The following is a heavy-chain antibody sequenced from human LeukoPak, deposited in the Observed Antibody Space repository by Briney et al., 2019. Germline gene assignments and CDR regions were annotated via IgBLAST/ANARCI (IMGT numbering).Heavy chain of an antibody. D-gene: IGHD1-14*01. CDR2: IYYSGST. CDR1: GGSISSSSYY. CDR3: ARDQTNYYMDV. J-gene: IGHJ6*03. V-gene: IGHV4-39*07. Sequence: SETLSLTCTVSGGSISSSSYYWGWIRQPPGKGLEWIGSIYYSGSTYYNPSLKSRVTISVDTSKNQFSLKLSSVTAADTAVYYCARDQTNYYMDVWGKGTPVTVSS.